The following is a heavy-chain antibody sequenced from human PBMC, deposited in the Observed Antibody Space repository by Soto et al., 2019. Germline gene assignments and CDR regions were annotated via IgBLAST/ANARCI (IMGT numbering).Heavy chain of an antibody. CDR2: IKQDGSEK. Sequence: GGSLRLSCAASGFTFSSYWMSWVRQAPGKGLEWVANIKQDGSEKYYVDSVKGRFTISRDNAKNSLYLQMNSLRAEDTAVYYCARGRTYYDFWSDNWFDPWGQGTLVTVSS. D-gene: IGHD3-3*01. CDR1: GFTFSSYW. CDR3: ARGRTYYDFWSDNWFDP. J-gene: IGHJ5*02. V-gene: IGHV3-7*05.